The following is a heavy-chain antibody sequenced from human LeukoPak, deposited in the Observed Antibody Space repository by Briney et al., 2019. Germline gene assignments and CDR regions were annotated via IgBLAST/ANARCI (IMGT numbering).Heavy chain of an antibody. Sequence: PSETLSLTCTVSGGSISSSSYYWGWIRQPPGKGLEWIGSIYYSGSTYYNPSLQSRVTISVATSKNQFSLKLSSVTAADTAVYYFARQGTAAARPGDASYIWGQRTMVTVSS. CDR3: ARQGTAAARPGDASYI. CDR2: IYYSGST. V-gene: IGHV4-39*01. CDR1: GGSISSSSYY. J-gene: IGHJ3*02. D-gene: IGHD6-13*01.